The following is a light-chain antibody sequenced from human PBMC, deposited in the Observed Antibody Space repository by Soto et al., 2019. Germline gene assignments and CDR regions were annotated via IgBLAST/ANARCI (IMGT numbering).Light chain of an antibody. V-gene: IGLV4-69*01. CDR3: QTWGTAIHDVV. J-gene: IGLJ2*01. CDR1: SGHNNYA. CDR2: LNSDGSH. Sequence: QLVLTQSPSASASLGASVKLTCTLSSGHNNYAIAWHQRRPEKGPRYLMKLNSDGSHSKGDGIPDRFSGSSSGTERHLTISSLQSEDEADYYCQTWGTAIHDVVFGGGTKLTVL.